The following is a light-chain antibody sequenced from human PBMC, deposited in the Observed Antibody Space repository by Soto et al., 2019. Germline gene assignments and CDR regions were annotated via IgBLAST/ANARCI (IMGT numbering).Light chain of an antibody. V-gene: IGLV3-21*01. CDR3: QVWEATGDQVV. CDR1: NVGSRS. J-gene: IGLJ2*01. Sequence: SYELTQPPSVSVAPGETARISCGGNNVGSRSVHWYQQKPGQAPFLVIYYDSDRPSGIPELFSGSNSGNTATLIISRGEAGDEADYYCQVWEATGDQVVFGGGTKLTVL. CDR2: YDS.